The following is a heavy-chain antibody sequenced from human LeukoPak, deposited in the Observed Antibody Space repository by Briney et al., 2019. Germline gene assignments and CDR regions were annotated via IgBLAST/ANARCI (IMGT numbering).Heavy chain of an antibody. V-gene: IGHV3-7*05. CDR2: INPDESQK. D-gene: IGHD6-13*01. CDR1: GFTFTNYW. J-gene: IGHJ4*01. Sequence: PGESLRLSCAASGFTFTNYWMTWVRQAPGKGPEWVANINPDESQKYYVASVKGRFTISRDNTNNSLYLQMNSLRAEDTALYYCARLAAAAADYWGHGTLVTVSS. CDR3: ARLAAAAADY.